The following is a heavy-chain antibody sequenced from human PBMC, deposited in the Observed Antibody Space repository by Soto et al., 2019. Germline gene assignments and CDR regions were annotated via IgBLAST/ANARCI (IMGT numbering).Heavy chain of an antibody. CDR1: GFTFSNAW. V-gene: IGHV3-15*01. D-gene: IGHD6-25*01. J-gene: IGHJ1*01. CDR3: TTMSA. CDR2: IKSKTDGGKT. Sequence: GGSLRLSCAASGFTFSNAWMSWVRQAPGKGLEWVGRIKSKTDGGKTDYAAPVKGRFTISRDDSKNTLYLQMNSLKTEDTAVYYCTTMSAWGQGTLVTVSS.